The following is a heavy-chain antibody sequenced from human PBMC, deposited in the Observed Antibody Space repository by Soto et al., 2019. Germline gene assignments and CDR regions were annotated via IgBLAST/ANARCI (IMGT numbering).Heavy chain of an antibody. D-gene: IGHD5-18*01. J-gene: IGHJ6*02. V-gene: IGHV4-31*03. CDR2: IYYSGNT. CDR1: GGSIRSGGYY. CDR3: ARDRLMATAGTARHYFGLDV. Sequence: SETLSLTCTVSGGSIRSGGYYWSWVRQNPRRGLEWVGNIYYSGNTYYNPSLKSRLTISVDTSKNQFSLNLSSVTAADTAVYYCARDRLMATAGTARHYFGLDVWGQGTTVTVSS.